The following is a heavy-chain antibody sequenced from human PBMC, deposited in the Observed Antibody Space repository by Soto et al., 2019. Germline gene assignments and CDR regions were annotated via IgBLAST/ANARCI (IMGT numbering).Heavy chain of an antibody. CDR2: IRSKTSSETR. D-gene: IGHD3-22*01. J-gene: IGHJ3*02. V-gene: IGHV3-15*01. Sequence: LRLSCAASGFPFTKAWMTWVRQAPGKGLEWVGRIRSKTSSETREYAAPVKGRFTISRDDSKNMLYLEMNSLKIEDTGVYYCTTDGFTGIVGIWGQGTMVTVSS. CDR3: TTDGFTGIVGI. CDR1: GFPFTKAW.